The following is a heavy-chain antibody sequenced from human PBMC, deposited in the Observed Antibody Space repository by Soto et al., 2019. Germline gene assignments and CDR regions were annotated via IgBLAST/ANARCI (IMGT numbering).Heavy chain of an antibody. D-gene: IGHD3-10*01. V-gene: IGHV4-34*01. J-gene: IGHJ4*02. CDR3: ARGGVLWFGESH. Sequence: SETLSLTCAVYGGSFSGYYWSWIRQPPGKGLEWIGEINHSGSTNYNPSLKSRVTISVDTSKNQFSLKLSSVTAADTAVYYCARGGVLWFGESHWGQGTLVTVSS. CDR2: INHSGST. CDR1: GGSFSGYY.